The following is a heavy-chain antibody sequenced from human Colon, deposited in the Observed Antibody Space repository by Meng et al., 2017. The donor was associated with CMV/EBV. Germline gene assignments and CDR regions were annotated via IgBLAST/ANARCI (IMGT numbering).Heavy chain of an antibody. CDR3: MKRFDSESRGFDY. D-gene: IGHD1-26*01. Sequence: EVQLLESGGGLVQPGGSLTLACTASGFTFNNYSMSWVRQAPGKGLEWVSAITGSGRNTYYADSVRGRFTISRDNSKNTMYLQMNSLGAEDTAVYYCMKRFDSESRGFDYWGQGTLVTVSS. CDR1: GFTFNNYS. J-gene: IGHJ4*02. CDR2: ITGSGRNT. V-gene: IGHV3-23*01.